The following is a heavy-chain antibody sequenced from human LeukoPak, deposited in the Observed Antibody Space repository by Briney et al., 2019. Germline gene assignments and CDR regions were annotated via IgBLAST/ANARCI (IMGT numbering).Heavy chain of an antibody. J-gene: IGHJ4*02. CDR1: GGSITSSSHH. CDR3: ARVSYYYGSGSYYCFDY. D-gene: IGHD3-10*01. CDR2: IYYSGTT. Sequence: PSETLSLTCTVSGGSITSSSHHWGWLRQPPGKGLEWIGSIYYSGTTYYKPSLRSRVTISVDTSKNQFSLKLSSVTAADTAVYYCARVSYYYGSGSYYCFDYWGQGTLVTVSS. V-gene: IGHV4-39*07.